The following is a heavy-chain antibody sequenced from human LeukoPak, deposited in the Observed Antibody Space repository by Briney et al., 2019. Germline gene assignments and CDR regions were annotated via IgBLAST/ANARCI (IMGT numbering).Heavy chain of an antibody. V-gene: IGHV3-23*01. J-gene: IGHJ4*02. D-gene: IGHD3-10*01. CDR2: ISGSGGST. Sequence: RGSLRLSCAASGFTFSSYAMSWVRQAPGKGLEWVSAISGSGGSTYYADSVKGRFTISRDNSKNTLYLQMNSLRAEDTAVYYCAKDKIEYYYGSGTEYYFDYWGQGTLVTVSS. CDR1: GFTFSSYA. CDR3: AKDKIEYYYGSGTEYYFDY.